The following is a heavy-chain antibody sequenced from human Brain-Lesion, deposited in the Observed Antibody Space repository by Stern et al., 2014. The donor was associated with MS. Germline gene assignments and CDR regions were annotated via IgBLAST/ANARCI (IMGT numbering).Heavy chain of an antibody. Sequence: HVQLVESGGGLVKPGGSLRLSCAASGFIFSDYYMSWIRQAPGKGLEWVSYIGRSGDSIYYADSVKGRFTISRDNAKNSLYLQMNSLRAEDTAVYYCARGPRRYYGSESPNTYYYGMDVWGQGTTVTVSS. CDR1: GFIFSDYY. CDR2: IGRSGDSI. V-gene: IGHV3-11*01. J-gene: IGHJ6*02. D-gene: IGHD3-10*01. CDR3: ARGPRRYYGSESPNTYYYGMDV.